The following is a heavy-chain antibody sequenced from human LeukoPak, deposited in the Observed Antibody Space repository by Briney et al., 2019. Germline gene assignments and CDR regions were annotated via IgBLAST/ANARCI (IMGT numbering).Heavy chain of an antibody. CDR2: IYNNGST. D-gene: IGHD5-24*01. Sequence: SETLSLTCTVSGGSISSGGYYWTWIRQPPGKGLEWIGFIYNNGSTYYNPSLRSRITMSIDTSKNQFSLKLRSVTAADTALYYCARHKVVGDAYTIDYWGQGTLVTVSS. J-gene: IGHJ4*02. CDR1: GGSISSGGYY. V-gene: IGHV4-30-4*01. CDR3: ARHKVVGDAYTIDY.